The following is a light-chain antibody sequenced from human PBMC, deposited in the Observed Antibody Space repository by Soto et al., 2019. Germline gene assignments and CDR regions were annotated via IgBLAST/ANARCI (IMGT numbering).Light chain of an antibody. CDR2: DAS. CDR3: QQFSTFPVT. V-gene: IGKV1-13*02. J-gene: IGKJ4*02. Sequence: AIQLTQSPSSLSASIGDRVTITCRASQGSARALAWYQQKPGKPPRLLIYDASTPEIGVPSRFSGSGSETHFTLTINSLQADDFATYYCQQFSTFPVTFGGGTRVDI. CDR1: QGSARA.